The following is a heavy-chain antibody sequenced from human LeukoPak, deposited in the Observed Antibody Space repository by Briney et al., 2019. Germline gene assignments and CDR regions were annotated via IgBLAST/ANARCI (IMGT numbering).Heavy chain of an antibody. CDR2: ISYDGSNK. V-gene: IGHV3-30*18. J-gene: IGHJ3*02. Sequence: LSLTCTVSGGSISSSSYYWGWIRQPPGKGLEWVAVISYDGSNKYYADSVKGRFTISRDNSKNTLYLQMNSLRAEDTAVYYCAKDYPDAFDIWGQGTMVTVSS. CDR1: GGSISSSS. CDR3: AKDYPDAFDI.